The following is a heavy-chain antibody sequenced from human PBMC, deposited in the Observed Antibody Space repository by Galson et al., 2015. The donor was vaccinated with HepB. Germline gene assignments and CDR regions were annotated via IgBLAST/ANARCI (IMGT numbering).Heavy chain of an antibody. CDR1: GFTFSDYY. D-gene: IGHD6-13*01. CDR2: ISSSSSYT. J-gene: IGHJ3*02. CDR3: ARVGPWRQQLHAFDI. V-gene: IGHV3-11*06. Sequence: SLRLSCAASGFTFSDYYMSWIRQAPGKGLEWVSYISSSSSYTNYADSVKGRFTISRDNAKNSLYLQMNSLRAEDTAVYYCARVGPWRQQLHAFDIWGQGTMVTVSS.